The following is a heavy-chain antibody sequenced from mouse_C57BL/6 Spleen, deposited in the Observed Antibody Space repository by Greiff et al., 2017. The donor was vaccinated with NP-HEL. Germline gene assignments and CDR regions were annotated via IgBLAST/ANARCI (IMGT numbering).Heavy chain of an antibody. J-gene: IGHJ2*01. D-gene: IGHD1-1*01. CDR1: GYTFTSYW. CDR3: ARSRYYGSSYGYFDY. CDR2: INPSSGYT. Sequence: QVQLQQPGAELVRPGSSVKLSCKASGYTFTSYWMHWVKQRPGQGLEWIGYINPSSGYTKYNQKFKDKATLTADKSSSTAYMQLSSLTYEDSAVYYCARSRYYGSSYGYFDYWGQGTTLTVSS. V-gene: IGHV1-7*01.